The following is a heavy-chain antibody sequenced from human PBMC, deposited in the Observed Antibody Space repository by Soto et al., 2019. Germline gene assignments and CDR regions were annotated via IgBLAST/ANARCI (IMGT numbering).Heavy chain of an antibody. J-gene: IGHJ4*02. Sequence: PGGSLRLSCAASGFTFSSYIMNWVRQAPGKGLEWVSYISSSSSTIYYADSVKGRFTISRDNAKNSLYLQMNSLRAEDTAVYYCAREEDYGDYADFDYWGQGTLVTVSS. CDR3: AREEDYGDYADFDY. CDR2: ISSSSSTI. CDR1: GFTFSSYI. V-gene: IGHV3-48*01. D-gene: IGHD4-17*01.